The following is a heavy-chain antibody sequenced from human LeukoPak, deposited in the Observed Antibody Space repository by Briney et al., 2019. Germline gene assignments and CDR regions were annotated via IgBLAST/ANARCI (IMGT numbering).Heavy chain of an antibody. CDR3: ARGGLAAAGSVWFDP. CDR1: GGTFSSYA. J-gene: IGHJ5*02. D-gene: IGHD6-13*01. Sequence: EASVKVSCKASGGTFSSYAISWVRRAPGQGLEWMGGIIPIFGTANYAQKFQGRVTITADKSTSTAYMELSSLRSEDTAVYYCARGGLAAAGSVWFDPWGQGTLVTVSS. V-gene: IGHV1-69*06. CDR2: IIPIFGTA.